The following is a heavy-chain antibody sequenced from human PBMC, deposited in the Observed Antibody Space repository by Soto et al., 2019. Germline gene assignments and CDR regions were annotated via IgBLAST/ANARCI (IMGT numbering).Heavy chain of an antibody. Sequence: PXATLSLTCVVSDGSISSYDWWTCVRQPPGKGLEWIGKMYHSGGADYSPSLKSRVTISADSSKNHFSLRLTGVTAADTAVYYCATGNVDSMLEYWGQGTQVTVSS. D-gene: IGHD3-3*01. J-gene: IGHJ4*02. CDR3: ATGNVDSMLEY. CDR1: DGSISSYDW. CDR2: MYHSGGA. V-gene: IGHV4-4*02.